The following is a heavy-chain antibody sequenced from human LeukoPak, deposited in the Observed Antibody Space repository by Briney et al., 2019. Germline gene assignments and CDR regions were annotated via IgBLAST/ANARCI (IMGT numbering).Heavy chain of an antibody. V-gene: IGHV4-34*01. D-gene: IGHD3-10*01. CDR3: ARDPFGSGSYYPNWFDP. CDR2: INHSGNT. J-gene: IGHJ5*02. Sequence: SETLSLTCAVYGGSINDYYWSWIRQPPGKGLEWIGEINHSGNTNYNPSLKSRVTISVDTSKNQFSLKLSSVTAADTAVYYCARDPFGSGSYYPNWFDPWGQGTLVTVSS. CDR1: GGSINDYY.